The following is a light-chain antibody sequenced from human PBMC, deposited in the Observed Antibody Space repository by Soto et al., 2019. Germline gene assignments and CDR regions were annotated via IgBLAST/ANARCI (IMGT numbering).Light chain of an antibody. Sequence: QSALIQPASVSGSPGQSITISFTGTSSDVGGSNYVSWYQHHPHRAPKLLIYEVSYRPSGVSNRFSGSKSGNMASLTISGLQAEDEADYYCSSYTSSNTLEVFGSGTKVTVL. V-gene: IGLV2-14*01. CDR3: SSYTSSNTLEV. J-gene: IGLJ1*01. CDR1: SSDVGGSNY. CDR2: EVS.